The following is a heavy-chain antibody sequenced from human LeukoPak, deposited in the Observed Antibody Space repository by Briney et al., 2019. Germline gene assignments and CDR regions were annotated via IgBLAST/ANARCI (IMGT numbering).Heavy chain of an antibody. CDR1: GFTFSSYG. V-gene: IGHV3-30*18. D-gene: IGHD5-12*01. Sequence: GGSLRLSCAASGFTFSSYGMHWVRQAPGKGLEWVAVISYDGSNKYYADSVKGRFTISRDNSKNTLYLQMNSLRAEDTAVYYCAKDRGYDLGPGYWGQGTLVTVSS. CDR2: ISYDGSNK. CDR3: AKDRGYDLGPGY. J-gene: IGHJ4*01.